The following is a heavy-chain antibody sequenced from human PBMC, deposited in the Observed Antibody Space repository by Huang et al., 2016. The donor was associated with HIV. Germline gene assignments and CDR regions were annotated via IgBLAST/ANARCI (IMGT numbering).Heavy chain of an antibody. V-gene: IGHV4-59*01. J-gene: IGHJ4*02. CDR1: VVSINGYY. CDR3: ARSTWRYSSGSRQNYLDH. D-gene: IGHD3-22*01. CDR2: ISDSGNT. Sequence: QVQLQESGPGLVKSSETLSLTCAVFVVSINGYYWSWLRQPPGKGLEWIGYISDSGNTNYTPSLRSLISRSLDTSKKHFSLNLRSVTAADTAIYYCARSTWRYSSGSRQNYLDHWGQGTLVTVSS.